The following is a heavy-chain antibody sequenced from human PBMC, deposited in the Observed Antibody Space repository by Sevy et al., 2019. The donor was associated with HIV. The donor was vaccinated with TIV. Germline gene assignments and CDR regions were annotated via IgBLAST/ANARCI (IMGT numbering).Heavy chain of an antibody. D-gene: IGHD3-16*01. J-gene: IGHJ4*02. CDR2: IYSCGST. CDR3: ARDRGEILHSAFDY. CDR1: GFTVSSNY. V-gene: IGHV3-66*03. Sequence: GGSLRLSCAASGFTVSSNYMSWVRQAPGKGLEWVSVIYSCGSTYYADSVKGRFTISRDNSKNTLYLQMNSLRAEDSAIYYCARDRGEILHSAFDYWGQGTLVTVSS.